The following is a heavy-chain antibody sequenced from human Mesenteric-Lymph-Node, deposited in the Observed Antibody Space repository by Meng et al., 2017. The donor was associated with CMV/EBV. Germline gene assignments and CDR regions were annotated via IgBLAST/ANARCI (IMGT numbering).Heavy chain of an antibody. CDR1: GFTFSSYW. V-gene: IGHV3-7*01. J-gene: IGHJ4*02. CDR3: ARANNFDH. D-gene: IGHD4/OR15-4a*01. Sequence: GGSLRLSCAASGFTFSSYWMHWVRQAPGKGLVWVANIEGDGSRKYYVDSVKGRFTISRDNAKNSVYLQMNSLTAEDTAVYYCARANNFDHWGQGTLVTVS. CDR2: IEGDGSRK.